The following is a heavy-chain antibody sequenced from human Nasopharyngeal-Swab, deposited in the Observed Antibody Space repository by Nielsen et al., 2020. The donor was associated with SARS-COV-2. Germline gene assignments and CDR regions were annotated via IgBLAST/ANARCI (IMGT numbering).Heavy chain of an antibody. Sequence: SETLSLTCTVSGGSISSYYWSWIRQPPGKGLEWIGYIYYSGSTNYNPSPKSRVTISVDTSKNQFALKLSSVTAADTAVYYCATRSGGHGPYYYYYYLDVWGKGTTVTVSS. D-gene: IGHD1-14*01. CDR2: IYYSGST. CDR3: ATRSGGHGPYYYYYYLDV. CDR1: GGSISSYY. J-gene: IGHJ6*03. V-gene: IGHV4-59*01.